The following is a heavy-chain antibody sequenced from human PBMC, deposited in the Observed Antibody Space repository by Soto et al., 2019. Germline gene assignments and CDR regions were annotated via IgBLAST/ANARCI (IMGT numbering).Heavy chain of an antibody. CDR1: GDTFSSYA. CDR3: ARDGSGYRSRASPMDV. Sequence: QVQLVQSGAEVKKPGSSVKVSCKASGDTFSSYAFSWVGQAPGQGLEWMGGIIPIFGTANYAQKFQGRVTITADESTSTAYMELSSLRSEDTAVYYCARDGSGYRSRASPMDVWGQGTTVTVSS. D-gene: IGHD3-22*01. J-gene: IGHJ6*02. V-gene: IGHV1-69*01. CDR2: IIPIFGTA.